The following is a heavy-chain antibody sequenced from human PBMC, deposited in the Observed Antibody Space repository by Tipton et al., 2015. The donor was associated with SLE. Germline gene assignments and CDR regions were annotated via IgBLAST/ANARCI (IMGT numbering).Heavy chain of an antibody. V-gene: IGHV3-49*04. CDR3: DIGIAVAGSDF. J-gene: IGHJ4*02. CDR1: GFHFGDFG. Sequence: SLRLSCTTSGFHFGDFGLSWVRQAPGKGLEWIGVIRSKAFVGTTEYAASVKGRFAISRDDCKGIAYLQMNGLKSEDTAIYARDIGIAVAGSDFWGQGTQVTVSS. D-gene: IGHD6-19*01. CDR2: IRSKAFVGTT.